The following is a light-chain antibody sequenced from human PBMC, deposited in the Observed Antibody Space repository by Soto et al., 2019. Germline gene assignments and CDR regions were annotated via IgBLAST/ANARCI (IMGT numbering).Light chain of an antibody. CDR1: QDISNY. CDR2: DAS. V-gene: IGKV1-33*01. CDR3: QQYDNLPRT. J-gene: IGKJ1*01. Sequence: DIQMTQSPSSLSASVGDRVTITCQASQDISNYLNWYQQKPGKAPNHLIYDASNLETGVPSRFSGSGSGTDFTYTINSLQPEDIATYYCQQYDNLPRTFGQGTKVEIK.